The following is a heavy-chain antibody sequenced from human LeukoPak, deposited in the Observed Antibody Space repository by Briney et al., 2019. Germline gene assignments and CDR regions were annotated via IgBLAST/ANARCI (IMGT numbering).Heavy chain of an antibody. CDR3: AKPLTYCSSTSCYNYYYYGMDV. CDR1: RFTFRRYP. D-gene: IGHD2-2*02. Sequence: GGPLRLPCAASRFTFRRYPMSCVRQAPGEAREWVSAISGSGGSTYYADSVKGRFTISRDNSKNTLYLQMNSLRAEDTAVYYCAKPLTYCSSTSCYNYYYYGMDVWGQGTTVTVSS. CDR2: ISGSGGST. J-gene: IGHJ6*02. V-gene: IGHV3-23*01.